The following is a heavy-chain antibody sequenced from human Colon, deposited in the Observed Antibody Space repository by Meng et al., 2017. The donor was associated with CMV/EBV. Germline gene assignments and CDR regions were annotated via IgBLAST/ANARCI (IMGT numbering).Heavy chain of an antibody. CDR2: ISWNSGSI. D-gene: IGHD2-15*01. Sequence: GGSLRLSCAASGFTFDECAMHWVRQAPGKGLEWVSSISWNSGSIDYADSVKGRFTVSRDNVKNSLYLQMNSLRAEDMALYYCARAVHSADLNYFDVWGQGTLVTVSS. V-gene: IGHV3-9*03. CDR3: ARAVHSADLNYFDV. CDR1: GFTFDECA. J-gene: IGHJ4*02.